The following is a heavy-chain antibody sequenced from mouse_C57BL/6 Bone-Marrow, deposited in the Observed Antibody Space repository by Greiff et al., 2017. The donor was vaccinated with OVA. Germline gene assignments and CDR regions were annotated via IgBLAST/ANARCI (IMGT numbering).Heavy chain of an antibody. Sequence: VKLQESGPGLVQPSQSLSITCTVSGFSLTSYGVHWVRQPPGKGLEWLGVIWSGGSTDYNAAFISRLSISKDNSKSQVFFKMNSLQADDTAIYYCAKKGYYGSSYRYFDVWGTGTTVTVSS. CDR1: GFSLTSYG. CDR2: IWSGGST. D-gene: IGHD1-1*01. J-gene: IGHJ1*03. CDR3: AKKGYYGSSYRYFDV. V-gene: IGHV2-4*01.